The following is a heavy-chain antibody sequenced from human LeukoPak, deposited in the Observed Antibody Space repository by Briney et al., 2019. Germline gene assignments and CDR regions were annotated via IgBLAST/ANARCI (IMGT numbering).Heavy chain of an antibody. J-gene: IGHJ4*02. V-gene: IGHV3-23*01. CDR2: VSGSGDDT. D-gene: IGHD3-22*01. Sequence: GGSLTLSCAASGLTFSNYDMNWVRQAPGKGLEWVSSVSGSGDDTYYADSVKGRFTISRDNSKNTLYLQMNSLRAEDTAVYYCAIFTRYYYDSSGYLDYWGQGTLVTVSS. CDR1: GLTFSNYD. CDR3: AIFTRYYYDSSGYLDY.